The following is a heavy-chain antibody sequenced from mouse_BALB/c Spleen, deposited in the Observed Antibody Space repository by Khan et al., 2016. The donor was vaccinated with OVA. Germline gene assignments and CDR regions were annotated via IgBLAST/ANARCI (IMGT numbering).Heavy chain of an antibody. CDR3: VRSGAYYRYDGYFDV. Sequence: QVQLQQPGAELARPGASVKMSCKASGYTFTSYTMHWVKQRPEQGLEWIGYINPSNTYTNYNQKFKDKATLTADKSSNTAYMQLSSLTSEDSAVYYCVRSGAYYRYDGYFDVWGAGTTVTVSS. CDR2: INPSNTYT. J-gene: IGHJ1*01. D-gene: IGHD2-14*01. V-gene: IGHV1-4*01. CDR1: GYTFTSYT.